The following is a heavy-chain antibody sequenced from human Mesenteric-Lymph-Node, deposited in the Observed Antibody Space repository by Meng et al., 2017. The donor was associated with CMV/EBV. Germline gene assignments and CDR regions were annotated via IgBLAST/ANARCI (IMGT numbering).Heavy chain of an antibody. J-gene: IGHJ5*02. CDR3: ARDPHDLWSGKNWFDP. CDR1: GFTFSSYG. CDR2: IRYDGSNK. Sequence: GGSLRLSCAASGFTFSSYGMHWVRQAPGKGLEWVAFIRYDGSNKYYPDSVKGRFTISRDNSKNTLYLQMNSLRAEDTAVYFCARDPHDLWSGKNWFDPWGQGTLVTVSS. D-gene: IGHD3-3*01. V-gene: IGHV3-30*02.